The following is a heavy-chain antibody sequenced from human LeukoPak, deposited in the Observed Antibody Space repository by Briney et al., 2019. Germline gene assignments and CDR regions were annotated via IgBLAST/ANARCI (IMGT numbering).Heavy chain of an antibody. Sequence: SETLSLTCAVYGGSFSGYYWSWIRQPPGKGLEWIGEINHSGSTNYNPSLKSRVTISVDTSKNQFSLKLSSVTAADTAVYYCARRVGGLGAYYFDYWGQGTLVTVSS. V-gene: IGHV4-34*01. J-gene: IGHJ4*02. CDR2: INHSGST. CDR3: ARRVGGLGAYYFDY. D-gene: IGHD3-3*01. CDR1: GGSFSGYY.